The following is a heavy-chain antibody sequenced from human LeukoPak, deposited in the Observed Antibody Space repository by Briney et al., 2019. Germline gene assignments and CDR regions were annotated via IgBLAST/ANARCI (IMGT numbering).Heavy chain of an antibody. CDR3: ARAIEVGAMTPFDY. D-gene: IGHD1-26*01. CDR1: GGSIGSYY. Sequence: SETLSLTCTVSGGSIGSYYWSWIRQPPGKGLEWIGYIYYSGSTKYNPSLKSRVTMSIDTSKSQFSLKLSSVTAADTAVYYCARAIEVGAMTPFDYWGQGTLVTVSS. J-gene: IGHJ4*02. V-gene: IGHV4-59*08. CDR2: IYYSGST.